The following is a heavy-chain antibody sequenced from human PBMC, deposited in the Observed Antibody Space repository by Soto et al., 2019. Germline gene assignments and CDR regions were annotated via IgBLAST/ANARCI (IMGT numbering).Heavy chain of an antibody. J-gene: IGHJ6*02. CDR1: GFTFSSYS. CDR2: ISSSSYI. Sequence: GGSLRLSCAASGFTFSSYSMNWVRQAPGKGLEWVSSISSSSYIYYADSVKGRFTISRDNAKNSLYLQMNSLRAEDTAVYYCARDRCSSTSCYAPHYYYYGMDVWGQGTTVTVSS. D-gene: IGHD2-2*01. CDR3: ARDRCSSTSCYAPHYYYYGMDV. V-gene: IGHV3-21*01.